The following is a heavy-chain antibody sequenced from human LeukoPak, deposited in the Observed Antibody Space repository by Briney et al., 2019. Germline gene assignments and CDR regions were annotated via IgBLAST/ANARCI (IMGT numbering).Heavy chain of an antibody. CDR3: ARAAAGTGNAFDI. Sequence: SETLSLTCTVSGGSISSYYWSWIRQPPGKGLEWIGYIYYSGSTNYNPSLKSRVTISVDTSKNQFSLKLSSVTAADTAVYYCARAAAGTGNAFDIWGQGTMVTVSS. CDR2: IYYSGST. CDR1: GGSISSYY. V-gene: IGHV4-59*01. D-gene: IGHD6-13*01. J-gene: IGHJ3*02.